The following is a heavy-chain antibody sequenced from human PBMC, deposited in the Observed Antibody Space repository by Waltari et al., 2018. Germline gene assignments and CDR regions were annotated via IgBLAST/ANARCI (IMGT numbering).Heavy chain of an antibody. CDR1: GFTFSSYA. J-gene: IGHJ4*02. CDR3: ARGGGYGDYDY. V-gene: IGHV3-64*07. D-gene: IGHD4-17*01. CDR2: ISSNGGST. Sequence: EVQLVESGGGLVQPGGSLRLSCAASGFTFSSYAMHWVRQAPGKGLEYVSAISSNGGSTYYADSVKGRFTISRDNSKNTLYLQMGSLRAEDMAVYYCARGGGYGDYDYWGQGTLVTVSS.